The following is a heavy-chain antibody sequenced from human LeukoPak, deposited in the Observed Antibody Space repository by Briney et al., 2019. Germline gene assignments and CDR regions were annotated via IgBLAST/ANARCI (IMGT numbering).Heavy chain of an antibody. CDR3: AKSWVKQRPQTYYYYGMDV. V-gene: IGHV3-74*01. CDR2: INNHGSAT. CDR1: GFTFSSYW. J-gene: IGHJ6*02. Sequence: GGSLRLSCAASGFTFSSYWMHWVRQTPEKGLVWVSRINNHGSATNYADSVKGRFTISRDNAKNSLYLQLNSLRAEDTALYYCAKSWVKQRPQTYYYYGMDVWGQGTTVTVSS. D-gene: IGHD6-25*01.